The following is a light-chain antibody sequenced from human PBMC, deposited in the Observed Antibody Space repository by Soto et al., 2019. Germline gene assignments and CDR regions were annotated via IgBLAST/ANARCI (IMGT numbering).Light chain of an antibody. CDR1: QTLGSF. Sequence: EIVLTQSPATLSLFPGERATLSCRASQTLGSFLAWYQQKHGQAPRLVISDVSYRASGVPVRFSGSGSGTDFTLTISSLEAEDFAVYYCQQRSDWPLTFGGGTKVEI. CDR3: QQRSDWPLT. V-gene: IGKV3-11*01. CDR2: DVS. J-gene: IGKJ4*01.